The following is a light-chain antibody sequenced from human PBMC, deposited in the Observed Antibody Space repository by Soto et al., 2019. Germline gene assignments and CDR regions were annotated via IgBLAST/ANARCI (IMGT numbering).Light chain of an antibody. V-gene: IGKV1-39*01. CDR3: QQTYSSPPYT. Sequence: DVQMTQSPSSLSAPVGDRVTITCRASLSISTYLNWYQVVPGKPPRLLIYAASTLQSGVPSRFSGSGSGTDFTLTISSLQPDDFATYYCQQTYSSPPYTFGQGTNLEIK. J-gene: IGKJ2*01. CDR1: LSISTY. CDR2: AAS.